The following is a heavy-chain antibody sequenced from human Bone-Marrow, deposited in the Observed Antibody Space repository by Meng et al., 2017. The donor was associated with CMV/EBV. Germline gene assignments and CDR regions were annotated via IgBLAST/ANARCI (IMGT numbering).Heavy chain of an antibody. J-gene: IGHJ4*02. CDR2: INPDSGGT. Sequence: ASVKVSCKASGYVFTGYYMHWVRQAPGQGLEWMGWINPDSGGTNNAQKFQGRVTMTRDTSTSTVYMELSSLRSEDTAVYYCASSGDKDYFDYWGQGTLVTVSS. V-gene: IGHV1-2*02. CDR3: ASSGDKDYFDY. CDR1: GYVFTGYY. D-gene: IGHD1-26*01.